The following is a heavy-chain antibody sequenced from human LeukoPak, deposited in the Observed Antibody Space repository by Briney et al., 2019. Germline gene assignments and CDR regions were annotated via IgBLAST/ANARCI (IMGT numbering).Heavy chain of an antibody. CDR3: AKDYSASQLVPLYYFNC. CDR2: ISYGGSNK. V-gene: IGHV3-30*18. D-gene: IGHD6-6*01. J-gene: IGHJ4*02. CDR1: GFTFSSYG. Sequence: GGSLRLSCAASGFTFSSYGMHGVRQAPGKGLEWVAFISYGGSNKYYADSVKGRFTISRDNSKNTLYLQMNSLRAEDTAVYFCAKDYSASQLVPLYYFNCWGQGSLVTVSS.